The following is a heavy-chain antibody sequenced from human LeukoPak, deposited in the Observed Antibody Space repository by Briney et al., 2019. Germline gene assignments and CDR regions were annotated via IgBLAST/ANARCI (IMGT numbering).Heavy chain of an antibody. CDR3: TLGGGSGSYSHFDY. J-gene: IGHJ4*02. CDR2: TSYSGST. Sequence: PSETLSLTCSVSGGSISSGAYYWSWVRQHPGKGLEWIGYTSYSGSTYYNPSLKSRVTILVDTSKNQFSLKLDSVTAADTAVYYCTLGGGSGSYSHFDYWGQGALVTVSS. V-gene: IGHV4-31*03. CDR1: GGSISSGAYY. D-gene: IGHD3-10*01.